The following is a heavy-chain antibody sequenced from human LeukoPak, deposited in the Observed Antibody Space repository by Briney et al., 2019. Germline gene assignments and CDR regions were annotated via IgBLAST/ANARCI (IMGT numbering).Heavy chain of an antibody. CDR1: GYTFTGYY. CDR3: ANRRGSYLWGTAFDY. D-gene: IGHD3-16*01. CDR2: INPNSGDT. J-gene: IGHJ4*02. V-gene: IGHV1-2*02. Sequence: ASVKVSCKASGYTFTGYYMHWLRQAPGQGLEWMGWINPNSGDTKYSQKFQGRVTMTRDTSIRTAYMELTRLRSDDTAVYYCANRRGSYLWGTAFDYSGQGTLVTVSS.